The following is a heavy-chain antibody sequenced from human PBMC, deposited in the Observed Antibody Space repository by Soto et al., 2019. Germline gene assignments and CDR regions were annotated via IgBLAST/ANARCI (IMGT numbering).Heavy chain of an antibody. Sequence: SKTLSLTCTVSGGSISSSSYYWGWIRQPPGKGLEWIGSIYYSGSTYYNPSLKSRVTISVDTSKNQFSLKLSSVTAADTAVYYCARVRVATIPYWGQGTLVTVSS. CDR1: GGSISSSSYY. V-gene: IGHV4-39*01. CDR3: ARVRVATIPY. J-gene: IGHJ4*02. CDR2: IYYSGST. D-gene: IGHD5-12*01.